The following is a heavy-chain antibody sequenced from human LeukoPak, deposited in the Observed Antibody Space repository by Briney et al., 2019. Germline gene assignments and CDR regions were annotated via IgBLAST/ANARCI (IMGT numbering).Heavy chain of an antibody. CDR2: IIPIFGTA. CDR1: GGTFSSYA. J-gene: IGHJ2*01. D-gene: IGHD6-19*01. V-gene: IGHV1-69*06. CDR3: ARAGGYSSGWYSVWYFDL. Sequence: SVKVSCKASGGTFSSYAISWVRQAPGQGLEWMGGIIPIFGTANYAQKFQGRVTITADKSTSTAYMELSSLRSEDTAVYYCARAGGYSSGWYSVWYFDLWGRGTLVTVSS.